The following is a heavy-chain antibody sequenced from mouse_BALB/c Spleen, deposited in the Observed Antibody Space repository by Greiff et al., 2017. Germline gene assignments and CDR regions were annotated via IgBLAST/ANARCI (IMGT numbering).Heavy chain of an antibody. D-gene: IGHD1-1*01. Sequence: EVMLVESGGGLVQPGGSLKLSCAASGFTFSSYGMSWVRQTPDKRLELVATINSNGGSTYYPDSVKGRFTISRDNAKNTLYLQMSSLKSEDTAMYYCARDRATVVPFAYWGQGTLVTVSA. J-gene: IGHJ3*01. CDR1: GFTFSSYG. CDR3: ARDRATVVPFAY. V-gene: IGHV5-6-3*01. CDR2: INSNGGST.